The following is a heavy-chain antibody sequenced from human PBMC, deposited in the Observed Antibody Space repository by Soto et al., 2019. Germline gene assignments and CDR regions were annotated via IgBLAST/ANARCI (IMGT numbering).Heavy chain of an antibody. Sequence: GGSLRLSCAASGFTFSSYGMHWVRQAPGKGLEWVAVISYDGSNKYYADSVKGRFTISRDNSKNTLYLQMNSLRAEDTAVYYSAKEKYTVTTLGPSDYWGQGTLVTVS. D-gene: IGHD4-17*01. CDR1: GFTFSSYG. J-gene: IGHJ4*02. CDR2: ISYDGSNK. CDR3: AKEKYTVTTLGPSDY. V-gene: IGHV3-30*18.